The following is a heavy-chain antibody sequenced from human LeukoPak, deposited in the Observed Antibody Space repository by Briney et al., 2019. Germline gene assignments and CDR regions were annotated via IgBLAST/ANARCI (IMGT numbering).Heavy chain of an antibody. V-gene: IGHV3-23*01. J-gene: IGHJ5*02. CDR3: AKGVNRGFGP. CDR1: GFTFRSHA. D-gene: IGHD2/OR15-2a*01. Sequence: GGSLRLSCAASGFTFRSHAMSWVRRAPGRGLEWVSAIRGDGATMFYADSVKGRFTISRDNSKNTLYLQMNSLRAEDTAVYYCAKGVNRGFGPWGQGTLVTVSS. CDR2: IRGDGATM.